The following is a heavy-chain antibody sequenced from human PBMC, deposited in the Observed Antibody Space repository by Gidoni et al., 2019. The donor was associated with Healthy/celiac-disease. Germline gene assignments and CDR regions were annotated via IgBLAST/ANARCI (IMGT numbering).Heavy chain of an antibody. CDR3: ARGSYYYYYGMDV. CDR1: GGYFSGYY. J-gene: IGHJ6*02. CDR2: INQSGST. Sequence: QVQLQQCGAGLLKPSETLYLNCAVYGGYFSGYYWGWIRQPPVKGLEWIGEINQSGSTNYIPSLQIRVTISVDTSKNQFSLKLSSVTAADTAVYYCARGSYYYYYGMDVGGQGTTVTVSS. V-gene: IGHV4-34*01.